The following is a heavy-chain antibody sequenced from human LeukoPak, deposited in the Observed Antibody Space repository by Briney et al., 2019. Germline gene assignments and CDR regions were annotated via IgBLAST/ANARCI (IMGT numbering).Heavy chain of an antibody. V-gene: IGHV3-48*01. CDR3: ARDHNYAFDI. CDR1: GFTFSSYS. CDR2: VCGGTI. Sequence: PGGSLRLSCAASGFTFSSYSMNWVRQAPGKGLEWISYVCGGTIYYADSVKGRFTVSIDNGKNALYLEMSSLRAEDTAAYYCARDHNYAFDIWGQGTMVTVSS. D-gene: IGHD1-1*01. J-gene: IGHJ3*02.